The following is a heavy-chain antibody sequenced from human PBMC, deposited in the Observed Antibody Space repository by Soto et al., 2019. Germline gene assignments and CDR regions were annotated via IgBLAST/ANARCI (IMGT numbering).Heavy chain of an antibody. V-gene: IGHV4-4*02. CDR3: ATYYDILTGYTFDS. Sequence: QVQLQESGPGLVRPSGTLSLTCAVSSGSISSNWWSWVRQPPGKGLEWIGEIYHSGGTNYNPSLKSRFTMSVDKSKNQFSLKLSSVTAADTAVYYCATYYDILTGYTFDSWGQGTLVTVSS. CDR2: IYHSGGT. D-gene: IGHD3-9*01. J-gene: IGHJ4*02. CDR1: SGSISSNW.